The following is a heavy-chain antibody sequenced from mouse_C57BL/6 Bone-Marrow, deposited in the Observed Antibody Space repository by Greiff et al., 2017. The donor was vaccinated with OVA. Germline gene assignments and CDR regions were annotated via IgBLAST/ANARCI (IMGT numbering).Heavy chain of an antibody. CDR2: ISYDGSN. J-gene: IGHJ2*01. CDR3: ARGLGRTPY. V-gene: IGHV3-6*01. D-gene: IGHD4-1*01. CDR1: GYSITSGYY. Sequence: EVQLQESGPGLVKPSQSLSLTCSVTGYSITSGYYWNWIRQFPGNKLEWMGYISYDGSNNYNPSLKNRISITRDTSKNQFFLKLNSVTTEDTATYYCARGLGRTPYWGQGTTLTVSS.